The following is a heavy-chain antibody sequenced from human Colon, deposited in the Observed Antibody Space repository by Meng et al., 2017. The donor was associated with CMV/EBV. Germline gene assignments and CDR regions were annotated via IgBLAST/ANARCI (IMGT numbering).Heavy chain of an antibody. CDR3: ARARGGANHYYHGMDV. CDR1: GGTFSTNA. CDR2: ILPVLDVG. Sequence: SVKVSCKASGGTFSTNAITWVRQAPGHGLEWMGDILPVLDVGHHAQKFQGRVTITADKSTSTAYMELSSLRSDDTVVYYCARARGGANHYYHGMDVWGQGTTVTVSS. D-gene: IGHD4/OR15-4a*01. J-gene: IGHJ6*02. V-gene: IGHV1-69*10.